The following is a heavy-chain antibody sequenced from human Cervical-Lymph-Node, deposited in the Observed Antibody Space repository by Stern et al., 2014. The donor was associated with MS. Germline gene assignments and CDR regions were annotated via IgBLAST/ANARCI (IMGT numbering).Heavy chain of an antibody. CDR2: IKSKTDGGPT. V-gene: IGHV3-15*01. D-gene: IGHD3/OR15-3a*01. Sequence: EVQLEESGGGLVKPGGSLRLSCAASGFTFSNAWMSWGRQAPGKGLEGDGRIKSKTDGGPTDYAAPVKGRVTISRDDSKNTLYLHMNSLKTEDPAVYYCTTDQSLSWTYPWGQGTLVTVSS. CDR3: TTDQSLSWTYP. J-gene: IGHJ5*02. CDR1: GFTFSNAW.